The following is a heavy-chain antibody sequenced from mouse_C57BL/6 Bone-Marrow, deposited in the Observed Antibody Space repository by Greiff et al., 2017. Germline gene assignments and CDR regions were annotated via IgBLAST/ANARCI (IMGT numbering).Heavy chain of an antibody. J-gene: IGHJ3*01. CDR2: IYPRSGNT. D-gene: IGHD1-1*01. V-gene: IGHV1-81*01. CDR1: GYTFTSYG. Sequence: QVQLQQSGAELARPGASVKLSCKASGYTFTSYGISWVKQITGQGLEWIGEIYPRSGNTYYNEKFKGKATLTAEKSSSTAYMQLSSLTSEDSAVYFCARDGHYYGSSWFAYWGQGTLVTVSA. CDR3: ARDGHYYGSSWFAY.